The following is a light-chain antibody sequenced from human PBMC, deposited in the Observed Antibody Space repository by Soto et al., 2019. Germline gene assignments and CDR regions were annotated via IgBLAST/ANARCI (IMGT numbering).Light chain of an antibody. CDR3: QQYGSS. Sequence: DIQMTQSPSTLSGSVGDRVTITCRASQTISSWLAWYQQKPGKAPKLLIYDASTLESGVPSRFSGSGSGTEFTLTISRLEPEDFAVYYCQQYGSSFGQGTRLEI. J-gene: IGKJ5*01. V-gene: IGKV1-5*01. CDR1: QTISSW. CDR2: DAS.